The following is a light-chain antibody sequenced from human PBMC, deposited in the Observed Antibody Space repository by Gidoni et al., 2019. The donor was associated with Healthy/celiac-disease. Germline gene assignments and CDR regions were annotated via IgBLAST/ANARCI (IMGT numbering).Light chain of an antibody. CDR2: EVS. CDR1: SSDVGGYNY. J-gene: IGLJ2*01. V-gene: IGLV2-14*01. Sequence: QSALTQPASVSGSPGQSITISCTGTSSDVGGYNYVSWYQQTPGKAPRLMIYEVSNRPSGVSNRFSGSKSGNTASLTISGLQAEDEADCYCSSYTSSSTQVFGGGTKLTVL. CDR3: SSYTSSSTQV.